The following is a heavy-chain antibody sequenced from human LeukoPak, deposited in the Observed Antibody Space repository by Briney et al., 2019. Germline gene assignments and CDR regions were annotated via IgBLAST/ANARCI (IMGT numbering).Heavy chain of an antibody. CDR2: ISAYNGNT. V-gene: IGHV1-18*01. D-gene: IGHD2-2*01. Sequence: ASVKVSCKASGYTFTSYGISWVRQAPGQGLEWMGWISAYNGNTNYAQKLQGRVTMTEDTSTGTAYMELSSLRSEDTAVYYCATSEDIVVVPAAFDYWGQGTLVTVSS. J-gene: IGHJ4*02. CDR3: ATSEDIVVVPAAFDY. CDR1: GYTFTSYG.